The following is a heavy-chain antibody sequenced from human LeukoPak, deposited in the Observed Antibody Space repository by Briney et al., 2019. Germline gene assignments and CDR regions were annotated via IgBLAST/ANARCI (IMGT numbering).Heavy chain of an antibody. CDR1: GGSMSSFY. CDR3: ARRICGGGICYFAN. Sequence: SETLSLTCTVSGGSMSSFYWSWIRQPPGKGLEWIGYISYSGGTNYNPSLKSRVTISVDTSQNQFSLKMSSVTAADTAVYYCARRICGGGICYFANWGQGTLVTVSS. J-gene: IGHJ4*02. D-gene: IGHD2-15*01. V-gene: IGHV4-59*08. CDR2: ISYSGGT.